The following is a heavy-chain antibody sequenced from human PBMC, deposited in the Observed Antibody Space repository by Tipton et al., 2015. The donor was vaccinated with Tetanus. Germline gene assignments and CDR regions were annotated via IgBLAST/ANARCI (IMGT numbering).Heavy chain of an antibody. V-gene: IGHV4-31*11. CDR2: ILYTGST. J-gene: IGHJ4*02. CDR1: GGSISSGGFY. CDR3: VRGSRYYFDS. Sequence: LRLSCAVSGGSISSGGFYWTWIRQHPGKGLEWIGYILYTGSTFTTPSLKSRVTISVDTSKNQFSLKLTSVTAADTAVFYCVRGSRYYFDSWGQGTLVTVSS.